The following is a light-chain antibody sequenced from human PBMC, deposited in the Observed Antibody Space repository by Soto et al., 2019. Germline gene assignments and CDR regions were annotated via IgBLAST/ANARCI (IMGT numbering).Light chain of an antibody. CDR3: QQHDSYPFT. CDR1: QGIRSV. Sequence: DIQMTQSPSSLSASVGDRVTMTCRASQGIRSVLGWYQQKPGKAPKRLIHSASTLESGVPSRFSGSGSGTEFTLTISSLQPEEFATYYCQQHDSYPFTFGPGTKVDIK. V-gene: IGKV1-17*01. CDR2: SAS. J-gene: IGKJ3*01.